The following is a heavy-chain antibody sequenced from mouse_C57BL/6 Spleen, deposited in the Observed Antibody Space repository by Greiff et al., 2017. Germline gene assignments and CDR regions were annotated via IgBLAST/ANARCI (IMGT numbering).Heavy chain of an antibody. CDR1: GYTFTSYW. D-gene: IGHD3-2*02. CDR3: AREDSSGYAGSY. J-gene: IGHJ3*01. Sequence: VQVVESGAELVKPGASVKMSCKASGYTFTSYWITWVKQRPGQGLEWIGDIYPGSGSTNYNEKFKSKATLTVDTSSSTAYMQLSSLTSEDSAVYYCAREDSSGYAGSYWGQGTLVTVSA. CDR2: IYPGSGST. V-gene: IGHV1-55*01.